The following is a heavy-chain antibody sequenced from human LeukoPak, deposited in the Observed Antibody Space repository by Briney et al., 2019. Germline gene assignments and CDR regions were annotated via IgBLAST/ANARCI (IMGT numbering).Heavy chain of an antibody. D-gene: IGHD3/OR15-3a*01. CDR3: ARGGSWTGSFTDFDY. V-gene: IGHV3-7*03. J-gene: IGHJ4*02. CDR2: IKEDGSEK. Sequence: PGGSLRLSCAASGFSFSSYWMSWVRQAPGKGLEWVANIKEDGSEKYYVDSVKGRLTISRDNAKISLYLQMNSLRVEDTAVYYCARGGSWTGSFTDFDYWGQGTLVTVSS. CDR1: GFSFSSYW.